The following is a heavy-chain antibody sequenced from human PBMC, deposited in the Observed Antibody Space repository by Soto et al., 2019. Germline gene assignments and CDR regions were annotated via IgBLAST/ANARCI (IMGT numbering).Heavy chain of an antibody. CDR2: IYYSGDT. Sequence: QVQLHESGPGLVKPSETLSLTCSVSGGSMNSYYWSWIRQSPGKGLKWLGYIYYSGDTKYNPSLQSRISISVDTTKNHFSLRLTSVTAADTAVYYCARDRNKLWKNDAFDIWGQGTMVTVSS. V-gene: IGHV4-59*01. J-gene: IGHJ3*02. CDR1: GGSMNSYY. D-gene: IGHD3-3*01. CDR3: ARDRNKLWKNDAFDI.